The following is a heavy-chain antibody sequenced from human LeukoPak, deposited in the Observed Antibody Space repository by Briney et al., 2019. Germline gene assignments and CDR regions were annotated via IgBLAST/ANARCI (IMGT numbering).Heavy chain of an antibody. CDR3: ARQSIAVADPLGEYFQH. J-gene: IGHJ1*01. CDR2: IYPGDSDT. Sequence: GESLKISCKGSGYSFTSYWIGWVRQMPGKGLEWMGIIYPGDSDTRYSPSFQGQVTISADKSISTAYLQWSSLKASDTATYYCARQSIAVADPLGEYFQHWGQGTLVTVSS. CDR1: GYSFTSYW. D-gene: IGHD6-19*01. V-gene: IGHV5-51*01.